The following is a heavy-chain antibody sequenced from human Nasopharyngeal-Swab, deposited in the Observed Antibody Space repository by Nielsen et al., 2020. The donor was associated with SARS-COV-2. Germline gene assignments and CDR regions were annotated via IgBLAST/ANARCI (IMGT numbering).Heavy chain of an antibody. Sequence: GESLKISCAASGFTFSSYEMNWVRQAPGKRQEWVSYISSSGSTIYYADSVKGRFTISRANAKNSLYLQMNSLRAEDTVVYYCARGSYCSSTSCYPGWFDPWGQGTLVTVSS. J-gene: IGHJ5*02. CDR1: GFTFSSYE. V-gene: IGHV3-48*03. CDR2: ISSSGSTI. CDR3: ARGSYCSSTSCYPGWFDP. D-gene: IGHD2-2*01.